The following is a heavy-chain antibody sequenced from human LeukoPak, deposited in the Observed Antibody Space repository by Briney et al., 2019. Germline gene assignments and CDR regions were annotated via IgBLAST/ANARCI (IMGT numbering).Heavy chain of an antibody. CDR3: AKDGGAAAGTFDY. CDR2: ISYDGGNK. V-gene: IGHV3-30*04. D-gene: IGHD6-13*01. CDR1: GFTFGSYA. J-gene: IGHJ4*02. Sequence: PGRSLRLSCAASGFTFGSYAMQWVRQAPGKGLEWVAVISYDGGNKYHADSVKGRFSISRDNSKNTLYLQMNSLRAEDTAVYYCAKDGGAAAGTFDYWGQGTLVTVSS.